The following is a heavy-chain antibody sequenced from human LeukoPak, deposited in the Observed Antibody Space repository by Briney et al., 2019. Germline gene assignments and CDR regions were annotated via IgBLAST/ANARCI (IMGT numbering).Heavy chain of an antibody. CDR3: ARDSHYDYGDYIFDY. D-gene: IGHD4-17*01. Sequence: QSGGSLRLSCAASGFTFSSYGMHWVRQAPGKGLEWVAVISYDGSNKYYADSVKGRFTISRDNAKNSLYLQMNSLRAEDTAVYYCARDSHYDYGDYIFDYWGQGTLVTVSS. J-gene: IGHJ4*02. V-gene: IGHV3-30*04. CDR1: GFTFSSYG. CDR2: ISYDGSNK.